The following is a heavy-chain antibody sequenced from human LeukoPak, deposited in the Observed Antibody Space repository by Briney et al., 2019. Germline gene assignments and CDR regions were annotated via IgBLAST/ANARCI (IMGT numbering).Heavy chain of an antibody. V-gene: IGHV4-38-2*01. CDR2: IYHSGST. CDR3: ASYSRYGDGNWFDP. CDR1: GYSISSGYY. D-gene: IGHD4-17*01. Sequence: SETLSLTCAVSGYSISSGYYWGWTRQPPGKGLEWIGSIYHSGSTYYNPSLKSRVTISVDTSKNQFSLKLSSVTAADTAVYYCASYSRYGDGNWFDPWGQGTLVTVSS. J-gene: IGHJ5*02.